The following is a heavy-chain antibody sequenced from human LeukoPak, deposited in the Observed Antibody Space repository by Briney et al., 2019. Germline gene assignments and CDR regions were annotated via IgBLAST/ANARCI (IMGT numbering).Heavy chain of an antibody. CDR3: ARRRGPFRQRYYYYGMDV. CDR1: GYSFTSYW. V-gene: IGHV5-51*01. J-gene: IGHJ6*02. D-gene: IGHD6-25*01. CDR2: IYLGDSDT. Sequence: GESLKISCKGSGYSFTSYWIGWVRQMPGKGLEWMGIIYLGDSDTRYSPSFQGQVTISADKSISTAYLQWSSLKASDTAMYYCARRRGPFRQRYYYYGMDVWGQGTTVTVSS.